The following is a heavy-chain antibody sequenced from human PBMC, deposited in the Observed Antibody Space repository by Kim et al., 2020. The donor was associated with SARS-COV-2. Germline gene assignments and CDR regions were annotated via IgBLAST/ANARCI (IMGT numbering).Heavy chain of an antibody. D-gene: IGHD6-13*01. CDR2: ISGYNGNT. J-gene: IGHJ5*02. V-gene: IGHV1-18*01. Sequence: ASVKVSCKASGYTFSNYGISWVRQAPGQGLEWMGWISGYNGNTNYVQKFQGRVTMTTDTSTSTAHMELRSLRSDDTAVYYCARAVAAYNWFDPWGQGTLVTVSS. CDR3: ARAVAAYNWFDP. CDR1: GYTFSNYG.